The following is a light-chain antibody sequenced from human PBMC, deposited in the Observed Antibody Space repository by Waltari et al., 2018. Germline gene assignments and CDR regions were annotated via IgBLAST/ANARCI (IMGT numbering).Light chain of an antibody. J-gene: IGKJ4*01. Sequence: DIQLTQSPSFLSASVGDTVTVTCRASQDISSYLAWFQQKPGKPPKVLIYAASTLQSGVPSRFSGSGSGTEFTLTISRLQPEDFAIYYCQQLNSYPLTFGGGTEVEIK. CDR1: QDISSY. CDR3: QQLNSYPLT. CDR2: AAS. V-gene: IGKV1-9*01.